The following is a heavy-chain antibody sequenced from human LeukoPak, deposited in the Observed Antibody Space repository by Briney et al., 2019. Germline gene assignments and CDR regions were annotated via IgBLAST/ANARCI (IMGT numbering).Heavy chain of an antibody. CDR2: IYCDGSKT. J-gene: IGHJ4*02. D-gene: IGHD3-16*01. CDR3: ARRAELGMRYFDS. V-gene: IGHV5-51*01. CDR1: GYTFTEYW. Sequence: GESLKISCQTSGYTFTEYWIGWVRQMPGKGLEWMGIIYCDGSKTTYSPSFQSQVTISVDKFISTAYLQWSSLKASDTAVYFCARRAELGMRYFDSLGQGALVVVSS.